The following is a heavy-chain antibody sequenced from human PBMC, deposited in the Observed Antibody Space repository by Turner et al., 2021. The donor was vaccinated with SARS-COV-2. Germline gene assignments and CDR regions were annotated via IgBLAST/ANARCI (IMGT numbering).Heavy chain of an antibody. CDR1: GYTFTNYY. V-gene: IGHV1-46*03. J-gene: IGHJ4*02. D-gene: IGHD2-2*01. Sequence: QVQLVQSGAEVEKPGASVKVSCKASGYTFTNYYIHWVRQAPGQGLEWRGIINPSGGSTTYAQKFQGRVTMTRDTSTSTFYMELSSLRSEDTAVYYCTRDVTFCSSASCPFDYWGQGTLVTVSS. CDR2: INPSGGST. CDR3: TRDVTFCSSASCPFDY.